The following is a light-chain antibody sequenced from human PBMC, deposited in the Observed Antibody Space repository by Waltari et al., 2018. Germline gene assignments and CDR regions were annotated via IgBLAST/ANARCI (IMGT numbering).Light chain of an antibody. CDR2: DAS. V-gene: IGKV3-11*01. J-gene: IGKJ1*01. CDR3: LQRSLWPWT. CDR1: QTVSTY. Sequence: IVLTQSPATLSLSPGERATLSCRASQTVSTYLAWFQQKPGQPPRLLIYDASKRAPGIPARFSGSGSGTDFSLTISSLEPEDFAVYYCLQRSLWPWTFGQGTKVAVK.